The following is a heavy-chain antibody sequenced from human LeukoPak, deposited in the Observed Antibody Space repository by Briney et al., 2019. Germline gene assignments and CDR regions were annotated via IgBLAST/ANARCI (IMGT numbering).Heavy chain of an antibody. CDR3: AKFRVGGYCSSTSCYTYFDY. D-gene: IGHD2-2*02. CDR1: GFTFSSYS. V-gene: IGHV3-23*01. J-gene: IGHJ4*02. CDR2: ISGSGGST. Sequence: GGSLRLSCAASGFTFSSYSMNWVRQAPGKGLEWVSAISGSGGSTYYADSVKGRFTISRDNSKNTLYLQMNSLRAEDTAVYYCAKFRVGGYCSSTSCYTYFDYWGQGTLVTVST.